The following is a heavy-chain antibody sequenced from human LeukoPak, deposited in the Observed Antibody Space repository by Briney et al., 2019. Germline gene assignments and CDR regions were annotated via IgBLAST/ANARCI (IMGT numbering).Heavy chain of an antibody. D-gene: IGHD4-23*01. CDR2: IHNSRGT. Sequence: PSETLSLTCTVSGGSISSSDFCWGWIRQSPGKGLEWIGAIHNSRGTSYNPSLESRLTISVDPSENKFFLKMTSVTDADTATYYCGKVGGNTNSWGQGTLVTVSS. V-gene: IGHV4-30-4*08. CDR1: GGSISSSDFC. J-gene: IGHJ4*02. CDR3: GKVGGNTNS.